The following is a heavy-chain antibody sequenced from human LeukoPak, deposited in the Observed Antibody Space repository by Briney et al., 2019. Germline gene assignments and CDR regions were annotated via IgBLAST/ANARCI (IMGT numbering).Heavy chain of an antibody. D-gene: IGHD4-17*01. J-gene: IGHJ4*02. V-gene: IGHV3-7*01. CDR1: GFTYRQDC. CDR2: IKQDGSEK. Sequence: AGTLSLSSPAHGFTYRQDCMTWGCPYPGKELEGVANIKQDGSEKYYVDSVKGRFTISRDNAERSLYLQMNSLRAEDTAVYYCARGFASGDYGADWGQGTLVTVSS. CDR3: ARGFASGDYGAD.